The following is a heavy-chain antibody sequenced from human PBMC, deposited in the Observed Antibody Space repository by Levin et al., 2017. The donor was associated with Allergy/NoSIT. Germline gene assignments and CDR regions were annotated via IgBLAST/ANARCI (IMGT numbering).Heavy chain of an antibody. V-gene: IGHV5-10-1*01. D-gene: IGHD3-9*01. J-gene: IGHJ1*01. CDR3: ARLSPHYVILTGYFED. CDR1: GYSFTSYW. CDR2: IDPSDSYT. Sequence: GESLKISCKGSGYSFTSYWISWVRQMPGKGLEWMGRIDPSDSYTNYSPSFQGHVTISADKSISTAYLQWSSLKASDTAMYYCARLSPHYVILTGYFEDWGQGTLVTVSS.